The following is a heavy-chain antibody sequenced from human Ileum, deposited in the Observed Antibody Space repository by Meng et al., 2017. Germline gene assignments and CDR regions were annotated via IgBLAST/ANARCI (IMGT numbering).Heavy chain of an antibody. CDR1: GRAFSSSA. Sequence: QVQLVQPVAEVKYPGSSVTGCCKASGRAFSSSAIGWPRQAPGRGLEWMGGIIPILNASTYAQNFKGRVTLSAVMATTTVYMELSSLTSDDTAVYFCARDCSGGGCFDPWGQGTLVTVSS. D-gene: IGHD2-15*01. CDR2: IIPILNAS. J-gene: IGHJ5*02. CDR3: ARDCSGGGCFDP. V-gene: IGHV1-69*10.